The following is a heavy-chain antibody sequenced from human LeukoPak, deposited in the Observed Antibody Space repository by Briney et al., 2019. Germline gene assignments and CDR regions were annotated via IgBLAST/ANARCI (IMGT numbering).Heavy chain of an antibody. CDR2: IYTSGST. CDR3: ARGLSIAAAGVFDY. J-gene: IGHJ4*02. Sequence: SETLSLTCTVSGGSISSYYWSWIRQPAGKGVEWIGRIYTSGSTNYNPSLKSRVTISVDKSKNQFSLKLSSVTAADTAVYYCARGLSIAAAGVFDYWGQGTLVTVSS. V-gene: IGHV4-4*07. D-gene: IGHD6-13*01. CDR1: GGSISSYY.